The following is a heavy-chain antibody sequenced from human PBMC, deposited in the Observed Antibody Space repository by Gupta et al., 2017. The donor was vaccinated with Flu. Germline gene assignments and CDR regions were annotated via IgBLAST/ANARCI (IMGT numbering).Heavy chain of an antibody. V-gene: IGHV3-21*01. Sequence: EVQLVESGGGLVTPGGSLRLSCAASGFTFSSYSMTWVRQAPGKGLEWVSSISSSSSYIYYADSVKGRFTISRDNAKNSLYLQMNSLRAEDTAVYYCAREGQYYYYGMDVWGQGTTVTVSS. CDR2: ISSSSSYI. J-gene: IGHJ6*02. CDR3: AREGQYYYYGMDV. CDR1: GFTFSSYS.